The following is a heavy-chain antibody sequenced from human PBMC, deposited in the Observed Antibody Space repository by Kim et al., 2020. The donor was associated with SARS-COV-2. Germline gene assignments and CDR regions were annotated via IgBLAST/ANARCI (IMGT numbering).Heavy chain of an antibody. V-gene: IGHV4-39*01. Sequence: SETLSLTCTVSGGSISSSSYYWGWIRQPPGKGLEWIGSIYYSGSTYYNPSLKSRVTISVDTSKNQFSLKLSSVTAADTAVYYCARHKGPGAAAVYWYFDLWGRGTLVTVSS. J-gene: IGHJ2*01. D-gene: IGHD6-13*01. CDR1: GGSISSSSYY. CDR3: ARHKGPGAAAVYWYFDL. CDR2: IYYSGST.